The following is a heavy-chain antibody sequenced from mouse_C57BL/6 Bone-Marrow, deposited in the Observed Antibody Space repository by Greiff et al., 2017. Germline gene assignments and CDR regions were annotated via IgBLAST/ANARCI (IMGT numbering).Heavy chain of an antibody. J-gene: IGHJ2*01. CDR1: GYTFTSYW. Sequence: QVQLKQPGAELVMPGASVKLSCKASGYTFTSYWMHWVKQRPGQGLEWIGEIDPSDSYTNYNQKFKGKSTLTVDKSSSTAYMQLSSLTAEDSAVYYCARERWLLPDFDYWGQGTTLTVSA. CDR3: ARERWLLPDFDY. CDR2: IDPSDSYT. D-gene: IGHD2-3*01. V-gene: IGHV1-69*01.